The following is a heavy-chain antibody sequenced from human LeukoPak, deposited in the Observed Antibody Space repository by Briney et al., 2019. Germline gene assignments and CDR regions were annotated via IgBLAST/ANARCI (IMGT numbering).Heavy chain of an antibody. CDR3: ARHPFATPFDR. V-gene: IGHV4-59*08. Sequence: PSETLSLTCAVSGDSVSFSYWSWIRPPPGKGLEWIGYVFHTGDSNCNPSLKRRVTMSLDTSKNQLSLRLTSVTAADTAVYYCARHPFATPFDRWGRGTLVTVSS. CDR2: VFHTGDS. D-gene: IGHD2-15*01. CDR1: GDSVSFSY. J-gene: IGHJ5*02.